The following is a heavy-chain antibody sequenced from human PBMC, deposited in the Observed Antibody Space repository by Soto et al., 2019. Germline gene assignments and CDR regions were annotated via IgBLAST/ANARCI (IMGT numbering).Heavy chain of an antibody. V-gene: IGHV1-69*02. Sequence: QVQLVQSGAEVKKPGSSVKVSCKASGGTFSSYTISWVRQAPGQGLEWMGRIIPILGIANYAQKVQGRVTITADQSTSTAYMELSSLRSEDTAVYYCARKGAGWGPPRSSWLYYGMDVWGQGTTVTVSS. D-gene: IGHD6-13*01. CDR3: ARKGAGWGPPRSSWLYYGMDV. CDR1: GGTFSSYT. CDR2: IIPILGIA. J-gene: IGHJ6*02.